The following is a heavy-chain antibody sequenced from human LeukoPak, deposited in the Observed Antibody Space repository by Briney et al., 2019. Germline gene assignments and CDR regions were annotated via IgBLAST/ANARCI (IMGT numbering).Heavy chain of an antibody. CDR1: GFTFGSYS. J-gene: IGHJ4*02. V-gene: IGHV3-21*01. CDR2: ISSSSSYI. Sequence: GGSLRLSCAASGFTFGSYSMNWVRQAPGKGLEWVSSISSSSSYIYYADSVKGRFTISRDNAKNSLYLQMNSLRAEDTAVYYCARDGSGILTGYTPLDYWGQGTLVTVSS. D-gene: IGHD3-9*01. CDR3: ARDGSGILTGYTPLDY.